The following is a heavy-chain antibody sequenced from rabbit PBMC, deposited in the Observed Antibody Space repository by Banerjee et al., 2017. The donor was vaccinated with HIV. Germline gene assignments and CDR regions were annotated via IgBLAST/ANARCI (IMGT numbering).Heavy chain of an antibody. CDR2: IDVGKSGRS. D-gene: IGHD4-2*01. J-gene: IGHJ4*01. Sequence: QEQLEESGGDLVKPGASLTLACKVSGLDFSSSYWICWVRQAPGKGLEWIACIDVGKSGRSYYASWAKGRFTISKTSSTTVTLQMTSLTAADTATYFCARDCDGSTHPYFNLWGPGTLVTVS. CDR3: ARDCDGSTHPYFNL. CDR1: GLDFSSSYW. V-gene: IGHV1S45*01.